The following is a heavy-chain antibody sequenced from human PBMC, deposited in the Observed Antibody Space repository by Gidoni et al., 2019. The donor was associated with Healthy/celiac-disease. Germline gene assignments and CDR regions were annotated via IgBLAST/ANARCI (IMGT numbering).Heavy chain of an antibody. D-gene: IGHD2-8*01. CDR1: GFTVSSYG. J-gene: IGHJ6*02. V-gene: IGHV3-7*03. CDR2: IKQDGSEK. CDR3: ARDFGVAMDV. Sequence: EVQLVESGGGLVQPGGSLRLSCAASGFTVSSYGMSWVRQAPGKVLEWVANIKQDGSEKYYVDAVKGRFTISRDNAKNSLYLQMNSLRAEDTAVYYCARDFGVAMDVWGQGTTVTVSS.